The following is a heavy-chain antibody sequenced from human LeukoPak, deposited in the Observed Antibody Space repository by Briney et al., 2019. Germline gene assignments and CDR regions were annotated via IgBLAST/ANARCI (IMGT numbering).Heavy chain of an antibody. D-gene: IGHD3-10*01. CDR3: AKERANPPLWVRGGVPDY. CDR2: ISYDGSNK. V-gene: IGHV3-30-3*01. J-gene: IGHJ4*02. CDR1: GFTFSSYA. Sequence: GRSLRLPCAASGFTFSSYAMHWVRQAPGKGLEWVAVISYDGSNKYYADSVKGRFTISRDNSKNTVYLQMNSLRAEDTAVYYCAKERANPPLWVRGGVPDYWGQGTLVTVSS.